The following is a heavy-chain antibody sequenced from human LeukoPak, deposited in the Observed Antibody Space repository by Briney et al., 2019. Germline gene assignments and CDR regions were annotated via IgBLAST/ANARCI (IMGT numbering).Heavy chain of an antibody. Sequence: SVKVSCKASGGTFSSYAISWVRQAPGQGLEWMGGVIPIFGTANYAQKFRGRVTITADESTSTAYMELSSLRSEDTAVYYCARVGRSSGGNSGYWGQGTLVTVSS. CDR2: VIPIFGTA. CDR1: GGTFSSYA. V-gene: IGHV1-69*13. CDR3: ARVGRSSGGNSGY. J-gene: IGHJ4*02. D-gene: IGHD4-23*01.